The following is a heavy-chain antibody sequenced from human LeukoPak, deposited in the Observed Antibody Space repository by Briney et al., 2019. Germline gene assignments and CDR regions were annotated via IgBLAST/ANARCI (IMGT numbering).Heavy chain of an antibody. CDR1: GYTLTELS. D-gene: IGHD1-14*01. J-gene: IGHJ4*02. CDR2: FDPEDGET. CDR3: ATVGIAYDY. Sequence: VASVKVSCKVSGYTLTELSMHWVRQAPGKGFEWMGGFDPEDGETIYAQKFQGRVTTTEDTSTDTAYMELSSLRSEDTAVYYCATVGIAYDYWGQGTLVTVSS. V-gene: IGHV1-24*01.